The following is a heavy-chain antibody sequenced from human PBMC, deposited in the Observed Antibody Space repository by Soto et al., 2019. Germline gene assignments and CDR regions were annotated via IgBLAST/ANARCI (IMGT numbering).Heavy chain of an antibody. Sequence: PGGSLRLSCAASGFTFSSYAMSWVRQAPGKGLEWVSAISGSGGSTYYADSVKGRFTISRDNSKNTLYLQMNSLRAEDTAVYYCAKDRGTMVRGVMRYYYYGMDVWGQGTTVTVSS. CDR1: GFTFSSYA. V-gene: IGHV3-23*01. J-gene: IGHJ6*02. D-gene: IGHD3-10*01. CDR3: AKDRGTMVRGVMRYYYYGMDV. CDR2: ISGSGGST.